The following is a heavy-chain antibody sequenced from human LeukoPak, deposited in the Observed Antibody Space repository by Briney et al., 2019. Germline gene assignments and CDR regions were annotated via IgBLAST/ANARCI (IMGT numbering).Heavy chain of an antibody. CDR1: GYTFTSYY. Sequence: ASVKVSCKASGYTFTSYYMHWVRQAPAQGLEWMGIINPSGGSTSYAQKFQGRGTMTSDTSTSTAYMELSSLRSEDTAVYYCARASHYDRVKGWFDPWGQGTLVTVSS. J-gene: IGHJ5*02. D-gene: IGHD3-22*01. CDR3: ARASHYDRVKGWFDP. V-gene: IGHV1-46*01. CDR2: INPSGGST.